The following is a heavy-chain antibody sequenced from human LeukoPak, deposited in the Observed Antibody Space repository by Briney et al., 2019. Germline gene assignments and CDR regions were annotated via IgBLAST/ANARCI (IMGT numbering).Heavy chain of an antibody. CDR1: GFTFSSYA. CDR2: ISGSGGST. J-gene: IGHJ4*02. Sequence: PGASLRLSCAASGFTFSSYAMGWVRQAPGKGLEWVSAISGSGGSTYYADSVKGRFTISRDNSKNTLYLQMNSLRTEDTAVYFCARDYMVRDWGQGTLVTVSS. D-gene: IGHD3-10*01. V-gene: IGHV3-23*01. CDR3: ARDYMVRD.